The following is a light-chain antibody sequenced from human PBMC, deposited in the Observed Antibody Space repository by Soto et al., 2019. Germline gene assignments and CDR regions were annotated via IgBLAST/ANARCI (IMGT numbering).Light chain of an antibody. J-gene: IGKJ4*01. CDR1: QSIRND. CDR3: LHQNSYRALS. CDR2: AAS. Sequence: DIQMTQSPSSLSASVGDRVTITCRASQSIRNDLGWYQQKSGKAPRRLIYAASTLQTGVPSRFSGSVSGREFTLTISGLQPEDFATYYCLHQNSYRALSFGGGTKVE. V-gene: IGKV1-17*01.